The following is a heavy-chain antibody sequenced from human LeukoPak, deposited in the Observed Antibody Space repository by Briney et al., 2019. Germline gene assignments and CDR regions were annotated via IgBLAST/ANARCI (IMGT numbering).Heavy chain of an antibody. V-gene: IGHV4-59*13. J-gene: IGHJ5*02. Sequence: SETLSLTCTVSGGSISSYYWSWIRQPPGKGLEWIGYIYYTESTNCNPSLKSRVTLSVDTSKNQFSLKLSSVTAADTAVYYCARSGRGLATRFDPWGQGILVTVSS. CDR1: GGSISSYY. D-gene: IGHD1-26*01. CDR2: IYYTEST. CDR3: ARSGRGLATRFDP.